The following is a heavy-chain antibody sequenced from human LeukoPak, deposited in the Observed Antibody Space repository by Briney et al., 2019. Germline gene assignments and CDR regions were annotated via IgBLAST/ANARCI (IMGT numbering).Heavy chain of an antibody. J-gene: IGHJ4*02. CDR3: ARRPRYDFWSGQASPYYFDY. D-gene: IGHD3-3*01. Sequence: PSETLSLTCTVSGVSISTYTWSWIRQPPGKGLEWIGYISYSGSTSYNPSLKSRVTISVDTSKNQFSLKLSSVTAADTAVYYCARRPRYDFWSGQASPYYFDYWGQGTLVTVSS. V-gene: IGHV4-59*12. CDR1: GVSISTYT. CDR2: ISYSGST.